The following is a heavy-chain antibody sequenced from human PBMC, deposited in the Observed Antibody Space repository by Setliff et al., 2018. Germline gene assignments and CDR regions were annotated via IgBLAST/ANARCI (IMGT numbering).Heavy chain of an antibody. Sequence: SETLSLTCIVSGASINSSTFFWGWIRQPPGKGLEWIGSIYYSGTTYYNPSVRSRVTISVDTSKNQFSLNLNSVTAADTAVYYCASRTTGPRGWFDFWGQGSLVTVSS. CDR2: IYYSGTT. J-gene: IGHJ5*01. CDR1: GASINSSTFF. V-gene: IGHV4-39*01. CDR3: ASRTTGPRGWFDF. D-gene: IGHD1-1*01.